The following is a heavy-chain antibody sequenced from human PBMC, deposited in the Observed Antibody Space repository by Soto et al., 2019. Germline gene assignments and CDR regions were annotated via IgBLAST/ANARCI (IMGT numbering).Heavy chain of an antibody. J-gene: IGHJ4*02. V-gene: IGHV1-69*06. CDR1: GGTFSSYG. Sequence: ASVKVSCKASGGTFSSYGIFWVRQAPGQGLEWMGGTVPWFGTTNLAQRFQGRVTITADTSTTTAYMELSGLTSEDTAVYYCARENSRKFDYWGQGTLVTVSS. CDR3: ARENSRKFDY. D-gene: IGHD1-7*01. CDR2: TVPWFGTT.